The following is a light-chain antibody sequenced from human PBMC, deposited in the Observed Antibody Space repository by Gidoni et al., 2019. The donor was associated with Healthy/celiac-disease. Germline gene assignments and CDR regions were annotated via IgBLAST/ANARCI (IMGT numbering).Light chain of an antibody. J-gene: IGKJ2*01. V-gene: IGKV3-20*01. CDR2: GAS. Sequence: EFVLTHSPGTLSLSPGERATLSCRASQSVSSSYLAWYQQKPGEAPRLLIDGASSSATGIPDRFSGSGSGTDFTLTISRLEPEDFALYYCQQYGSSPYTFGQGTKLEIK. CDR1: QSVSSSY. CDR3: QQYGSSPYT.